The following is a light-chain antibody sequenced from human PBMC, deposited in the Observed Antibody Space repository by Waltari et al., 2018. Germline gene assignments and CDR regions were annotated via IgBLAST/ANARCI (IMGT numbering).Light chain of an antibody. CDR1: SSNIGSNY. Sequence: QSVLTQPPSSSGTPGQRVTISCSGSSSNIGSNYVNWYQQFPGTAPKLLIYTLSQRPFWVPDRFSGSQSGTSASLAISGLQSEDEADYYCAAWDGSLNAYVFGAGTKVTVL. J-gene: IGLJ1*01. CDR2: TLS. CDR3: AAWDGSLNAYV. V-gene: IGLV1-44*01.